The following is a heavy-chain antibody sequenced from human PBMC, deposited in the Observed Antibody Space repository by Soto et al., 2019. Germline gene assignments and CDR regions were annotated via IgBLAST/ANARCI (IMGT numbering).Heavy chain of an antibody. CDR1: GYTVTRYT. CDR3: ARGIATGQLDP. CDR2: INPDNGNT. V-gene: IGHV1-3*01. D-gene: IGHD2-15*01. J-gene: IGHJ5*02. Sequence: AASVKVSGKASGYTVTRYTMNWVRQAPGQRLELMGWINPDNGNTKASQKCQDRVIITRNTSASTAYMDLSSLRSEDTAVYYCARGIATGQLDPWGQGTLVTVPS.